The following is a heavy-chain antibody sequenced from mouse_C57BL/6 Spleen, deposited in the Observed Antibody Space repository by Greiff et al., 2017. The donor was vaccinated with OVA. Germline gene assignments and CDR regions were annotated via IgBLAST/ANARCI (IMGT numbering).Heavy chain of an antibody. CDR2: INPNNGGT. CDR1: GYTFTDYN. D-gene: IGHD1-1*01. J-gene: IGHJ1*03. CDR3: ARSYYGSSYRYFDV. V-gene: IGHV1-18*01. Sequence: EVKLQESGPELVKPGASVKIPCKASGYTFTDYNMDWVKQSHGKSLEWIGDINPNNGGTIYNQKFKGKATLTVDKSSSTAYMELRSLTSEDTAVYYCARSYYGSSYRYFDVWGTGTTVTVSS.